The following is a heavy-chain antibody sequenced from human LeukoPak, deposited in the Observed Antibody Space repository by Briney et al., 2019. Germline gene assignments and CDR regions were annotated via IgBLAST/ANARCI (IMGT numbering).Heavy chain of an antibody. V-gene: IGHV3-48*01. Sequence: GGSLRLSCAASGFTFSRYSMNWVRQAPGKGLEWLSYISSSSQTIFQADSVKGRFTISRDNAKSSLYLQMSSLRAEDTAVYYCAREQFYDILTADYWGQGTLVTVSS. CDR2: ISSSSQTI. J-gene: IGHJ4*02. D-gene: IGHD3-9*01. CDR1: GFTFSRYS. CDR3: AREQFYDILTADY.